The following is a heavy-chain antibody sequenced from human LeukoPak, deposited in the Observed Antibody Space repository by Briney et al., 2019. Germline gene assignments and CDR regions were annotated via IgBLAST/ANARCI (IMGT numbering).Heavy chain of an antibody. J-gene: IGHJ4*02. D-gene: IGHD3-3*01. Sequence: SETLSLTCAVYGGSFSGYYWSWIRQPPGKRLEWIGEINHSGSTSYNPSLKSRVTISVDTSKNQFSLKLSSVTAADTAVYYCARRYDFWSGYPPPLDYWGQGTLVTVSS. V-gene: IGHV4-34*01. CDR1: GGSFSGYY. CDR2: INHSGST. CDR3: ARRYDFWSGYPPPLDY.